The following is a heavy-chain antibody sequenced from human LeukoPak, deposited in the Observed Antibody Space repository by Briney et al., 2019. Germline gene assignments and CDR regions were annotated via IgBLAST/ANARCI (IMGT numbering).Heavy chain of an antibody. CDR1: GYTFTSYD. D-gene: IGHD2-21*02. J-gene: IGHJ4*02. V-gene: IGHV1-8*01. CDR3: ARSDHCGGDCYSPTFDY. Sequence: ASVKVSCKASGYTFTSYDINWVRQATGQGLEWMGWMNPNSGNTGYAQKFQGRVTMTRNTSISTAYMELSSLRSEDTAVYYCARSDHCGGDCYSPTFDYWGQGTLVTVSS. CDR2: MNPNSGNT.